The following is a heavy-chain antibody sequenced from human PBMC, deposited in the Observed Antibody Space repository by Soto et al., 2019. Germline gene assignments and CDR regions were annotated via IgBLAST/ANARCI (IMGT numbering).Heavy chain of an antibody. CDR1: GFTFSSYW. J-gene: IGHJ4*02. CDR3: ARDPDREYYFDY. Sequence: SLRLSCAASGFTFSSYWMHWVRQAPGKGLVWVSRINSDGSSTSYADSVKGRFTISRDNAKNTLYLQMNSLRAEDTAVYYCARDPDREYYFDYWGQGTLVTVSS. CDR2: INSDGSST. V-gene: IGHV3-74*01.